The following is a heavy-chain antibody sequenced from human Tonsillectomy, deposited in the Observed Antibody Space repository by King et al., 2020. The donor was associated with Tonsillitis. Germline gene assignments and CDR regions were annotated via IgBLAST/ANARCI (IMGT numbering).Heavy chain of an antibody. Sequence: VQLVESGGGLVQPGGSLRLSCAASGFTFSSYAMSWVRQAPGKGLEWVSVIYSGGSSTYYADSVKGRFTISRDNSKNTLYLQMNSLRAEDTAVYYCAKEGITMVRGDQSYFDYWGQGTLVTVSS. CDR2: IYSGGSST. V-gene: IGHV3-23*03. D-gene: IGHD3-10*01. J-gene: IGHJ4*02. CDR3: AKEGITMVRGDQSYFDY. CDR1: GFTFSSYA.